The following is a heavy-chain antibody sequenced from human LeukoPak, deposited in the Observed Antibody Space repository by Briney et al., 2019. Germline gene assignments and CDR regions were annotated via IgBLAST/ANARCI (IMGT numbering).Heavy chain of an antibody. CDR2: INHSGST. CDR1: GGSFSGYY. J-gene: IGHJ6*02. D-gene: IGHD4-23*01. CDR3: ARARGYGGYYYYYGMDV. Sequence: PSETLSLTCAVYGGSFSGYYWSWIRQPPGKGLEWIGEINHSGSTNYNPSLKSRVTISVDTSKNQFSLKLSSVTAADTAVYYCARARGYGGYYYYYGMDVWGQGTTVTVSS. V-gene: IGHV4-34*01.